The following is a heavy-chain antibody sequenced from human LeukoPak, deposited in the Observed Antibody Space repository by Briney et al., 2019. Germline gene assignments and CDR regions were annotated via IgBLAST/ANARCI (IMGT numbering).Heavy chain of an antibody. J-gene: IGHJ5*02. CDR2: INHSGST. D-gene: IGHD6-13*01. Sequence: SETLSLTCAVYGGSFSGYYWSWIRQPPGKGLEWIGEINHSGSTNYNPSLKSRVTTSVDTSKNQFSLKLSSVTAADTAVYYCAREGSSWYKWFDPWGQGTLVTVSS. CDR3: AREGSSWYKWFDP. V-gene: IGHV4-34*01. CDR1: GGSFSGYY.